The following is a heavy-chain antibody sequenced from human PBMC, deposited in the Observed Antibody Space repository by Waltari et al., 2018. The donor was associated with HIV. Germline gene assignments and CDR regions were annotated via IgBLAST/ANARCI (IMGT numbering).Heavy chain of an antibody. D-gene: IGHD6-13*01. Sequence: EVQLVESGGGLVQPGGSLCLSCADSVFALRSSVMSWVRQAPGKGVEWVSTISGSDGNTYYPDSVQGRFTISRDNSKNTLFLQLNSLRAEDTAVYYCAILIAAAGDFDYWGQGTLVTVSS. CDR2: ISGSDGNT. CDR3: AILIAAAGDFDY. CDR1: VFALRSSV. J-gene: IGHJ4*02. V-gene: IGHV3-23*04.